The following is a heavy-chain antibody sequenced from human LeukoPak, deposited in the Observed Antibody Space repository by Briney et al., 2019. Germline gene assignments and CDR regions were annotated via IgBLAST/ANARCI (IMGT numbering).Heavy chain of an antibody. D-gene: IGHD6-19*01. Sequence: PGGSLRLSCAASGFTFSSYWMHWVRQAPGKGLVWVSRINSDGSSTSYADSVKGRFTISRDNAENTLYLQMNSLRAEDTAVYYCASMDGYSSGYFDYWGQGTLVTVSS. V-gene: IGHV3-74*01. J-gene: IGHJ4*02. CDR1: GFTFSSYW. CDR2: INSDGSST. CDR3: ASMDGYSSGYFDY.